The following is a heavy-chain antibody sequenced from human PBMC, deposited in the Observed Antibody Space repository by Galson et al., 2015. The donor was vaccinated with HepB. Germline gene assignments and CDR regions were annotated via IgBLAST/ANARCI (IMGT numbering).Heavy chain of an antibody. CDR2: IYSGGST. D-gene: IGHD3-10*01. CDR1: GFTVSSNY. CDR3: ARDQVWFGGAFDI. J-gene: IGHJ3*02. Sequence: SLRLSCAASGFTVSSNYMSWVRQAPGKGLEWVSVIYSGGSTYYADSVKGRFTISRDNSKNTLYLLMNSLRAEDTAVYYCARDQVWFGGAFDIWGQGTMVTVSS. V-gene: IGHV3-66*02.